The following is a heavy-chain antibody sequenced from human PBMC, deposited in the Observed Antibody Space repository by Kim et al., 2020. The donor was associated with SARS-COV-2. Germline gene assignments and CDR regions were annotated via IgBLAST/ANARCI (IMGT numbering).Heavy chain of an antibody. CDR3: ARGRPRTSCYHP. CDR1: GGSFSGYY. D-gene: IGHD2-2*01. CDR2: INHSGST. J-gene: IGHJ5*02. Sequence: SETLSLTCAVYGGSFSGYYWSWIRQPPGKGLEWIGEINHSGSTNYNPSLKSRVTISVDTSKNQFSLKLSSVTAADTAVYYCARGRPRTSCYHPWGQGTL. V-gene: IGHV4-34*01.